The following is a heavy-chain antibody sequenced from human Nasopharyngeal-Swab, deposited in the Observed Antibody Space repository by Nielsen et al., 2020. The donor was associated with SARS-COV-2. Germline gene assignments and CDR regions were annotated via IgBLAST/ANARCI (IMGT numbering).Heavy chain of an antibody. CDR3: ARDLEAGFDY. V-gene: IGHV3-33*01. CDR2: IWYDGSNK. CDR1: GFTLSSYG. J-gene: IGHJ4*02. Sequence: GESLKISCAASGFTLSSYGMHWVRQAPGKGLEWVAVIWYDGSNKYYADSVKGRFTISRDNSKNTLYLQMNSLRAEDTAVYYCARDLEAGFDYWGQGTLVTVSS.